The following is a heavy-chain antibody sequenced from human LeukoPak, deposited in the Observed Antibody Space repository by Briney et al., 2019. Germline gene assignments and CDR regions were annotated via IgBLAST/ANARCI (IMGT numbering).Heavy chain of an antibody. CDR3: ARVDYYDSSGYYFDY. V-gene: IGHV3-21*01. D-gene: IGHD3-22*01. J-gene: IGHJ4*02. CDR1: GFTFSSYS. CDR2: TSSSSSYI. Sequence: PGGSLRLSCAASGFTFSSYSMNWVRQAPGKGLEWVSSTSSSSSYIYYADSVKGRFTISRDNAKNSLYLQMNSLRAEDTAVYYCARVDYYDSSGYYFDYWGQGTLVTVSS.